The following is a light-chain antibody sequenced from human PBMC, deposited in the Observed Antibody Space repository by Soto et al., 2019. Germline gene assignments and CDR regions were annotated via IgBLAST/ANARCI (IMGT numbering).Light chain of an antibody. V-gene: IGKV2-24*01. CDR1: QSLLHSDGSTY. CDR2: KIS. Sequence: DIVLTQTPLSSAVTLGQPASISCRSSQSLLHSDGSTYLSWLHQRPGQPPRLLIYKISNRLSGVPDRFSGSGAGTDFTLQISRVEAEDVGVYYCMQATQFPPYTFGQGTKLEIE. J-gene: IGKJ2*01. CDR3: MQATQFPPYT.